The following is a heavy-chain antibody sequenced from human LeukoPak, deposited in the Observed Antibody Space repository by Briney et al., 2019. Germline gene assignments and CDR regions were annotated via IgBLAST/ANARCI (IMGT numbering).Heavy chain of an antibody. CDR1: GYTFTNYY. D-gene: IGHD3-10*01. J-gene: IGHJ4*02. V-gene: IGHV1-46*01. CDR2: INPSVGTT. CDR3: ARSVFPYYSGSGSPYNVDVRQNSYFDF. Sequence: ASVKVSCKASGYTFTNYYIHWVRQAPGQGLEWMGPINPSVGTTRSAKGRASLTRDTSTSTVYMALSTLRSEDTAVYYCARSVFPYYSGSGSPYNVDVRQNSYFDFWGQGTLVTVSS.